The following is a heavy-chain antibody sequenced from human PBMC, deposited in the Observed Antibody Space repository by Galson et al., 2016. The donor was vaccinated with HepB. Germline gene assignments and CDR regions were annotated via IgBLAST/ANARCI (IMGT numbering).Heavy chain of an antibody. V-gene: IGHV3-11*01. CDR2: ISNTGKTI. CDR1: GLPFSDSY. J-gene: IGHJ4*02. D-gene: IGHD5-12*01. Sequence: SLRLSCAASGLPFSDSYMSWIRQAPGKGLEWISYISNTGKTIYYADSVKGRFTISRDNAKNSVYLQMNTLRGDDTAVYYCATQLHLIIVPATFDSWGQGTLVTVSS. CDR3: ATQLHLIIVPATFDS.